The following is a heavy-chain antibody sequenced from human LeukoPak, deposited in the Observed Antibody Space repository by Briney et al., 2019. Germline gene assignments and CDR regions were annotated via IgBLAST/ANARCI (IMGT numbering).Heavy chain of an antibody. V-gene: IGHV1-46*01. CDR2: INPSGGST. CDR3: AKDGVGATNHFDY. D-gene: IGHD1-26*01. Sequence: ASVKVSCKASGYTFTSYYMHWVRQAPGQGLEWMGIINPSGGSTSYAQKFQGRVTMTRDMSTSTVYMELSSLRAEDTAVYYCAKDGVGATNHFDYWGHGTLVTVSS. J-gene: IGHJ4*01. CDR1: GYTFTSYY.